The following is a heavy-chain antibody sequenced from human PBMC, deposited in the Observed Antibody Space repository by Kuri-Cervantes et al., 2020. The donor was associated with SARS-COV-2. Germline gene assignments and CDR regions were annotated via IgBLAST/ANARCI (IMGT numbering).Heavy chain of an antibody. V-gene: IGHV2-5*05. J-gene: IGHJ6*03. CDR3: ARIRCSSTSCYDDYYYYYMDV. D-gene: IGHD2-2*01. Sequence: SGPTLVKPTQTLTLTCTFSGFSLNTSGVGVGWIRQPPGKALEWLALIYWDDDKRYGPSLKSRLTITKDTSKNQVVLTMTNMDPVDTATYYCARIRCSSTSCYDDYYYYYMDVWGKGTTVTVSS. CDR2: IYWDDDK. CDR1: GFSLNTSGVG.